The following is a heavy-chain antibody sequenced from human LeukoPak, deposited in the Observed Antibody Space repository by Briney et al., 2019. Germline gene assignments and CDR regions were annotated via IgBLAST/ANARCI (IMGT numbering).Heavy chain of an antibody. Sequence: GGSLRLSCAASGFTFSSYTINWVRQAPGKGLEWVSSISSSGSYIYYADSVKGRFTVSRDNAKSSLYLQMKSLRADDTAVYYCARDRGSRRYNNGYSEYWGQGTLVTVSS. V-gene: IGHV3-21*01. CDR3: ARDRGSRRYNNGYSEY. CDR1: GFTFSSYT. J-gene: IGHJ4*02. D-gene: IGHD5-18*01. CDR2: ISSSGSYI.